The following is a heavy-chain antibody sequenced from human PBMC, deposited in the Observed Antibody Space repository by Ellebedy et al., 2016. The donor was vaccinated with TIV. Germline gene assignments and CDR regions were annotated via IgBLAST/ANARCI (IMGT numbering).Heavy chain of an antibody. CDR1: GFSFSAND. J-gene: IGHJ6*02. CDR3: ARANTAMVRRNHMDV. V-gene: IGHV3-33*01. D-gene: IGHD5-18*01. CDR2: VCFDGINK. Sequence: GESLKISCAASGFSFSANDMHWVRQAPGKGLEWVALVCFDGINKYYGDSVKGRFTISRDNSKNTLYLQMNSLRAEDTAVFYCARANTAMVRRNHMDVWGQGTTVTVSS.